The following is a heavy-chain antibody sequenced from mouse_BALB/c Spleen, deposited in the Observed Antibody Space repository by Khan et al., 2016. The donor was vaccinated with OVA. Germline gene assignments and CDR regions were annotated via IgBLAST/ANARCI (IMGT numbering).Heavy chain of an antibody. D-gene: IGHD1-1*01. Sequence: VQLKQSGPGLVKPSQSLSLTCTVTGYSITSGYARNWIRQFPGNKLEWMGYISYSGSTSYNPSLRSRISITRDTSKNQFFLQLNSVTTEDTATYYCARKNYYGYAMDYWGQGTSVTVSS. J-gene: IGHJ4*01. CDR2: ISYSGST. V-gene: IGHV3-2*02. CDR3: ARKNYYGYAMDY. CDR1: GYSITSGYA.